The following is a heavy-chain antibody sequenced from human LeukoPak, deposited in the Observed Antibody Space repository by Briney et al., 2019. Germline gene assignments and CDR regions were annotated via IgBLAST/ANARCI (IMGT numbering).Heavy chain of an antibody. CDR3: ARDSGTDFDF. V-gene: IGHV1-2*02. CDR2: FNPNSGGT. CDR1: GYTFTGYY. Sequence: EASVKVSCKASGYTFTGYYMHWVRQAPGQGLEWMGWFNPNSGGTNYAQKFQGRVTMTRDTSISTAHMELSRLRSDDTAVYYCARDSGTDFDFWGQGTLVTVSS. J-gene: IGHJ4*02. D-gene: IGHD3/OR15-3a*01.